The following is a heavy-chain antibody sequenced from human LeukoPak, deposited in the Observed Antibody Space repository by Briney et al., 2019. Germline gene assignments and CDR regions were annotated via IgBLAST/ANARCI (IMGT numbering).Heavy chain of an antibody. J-gene: IGHJ3*02. D-gene: IGHD4-17*01. Sequence: PGGXXXLSCXXSXXXFSAYAMXWVRQAPGKGPEWVSAIRGGGGSAFYADSVKGRFTISRDNSKYTLFLQMNSLRAEDTAVYYCARDPNGDYIGAFDMWGPGTMVXVS. V-gene: IGHV3-23*01. CDR3: ARDPNGDYIGAFDM. CDR2: IRGGGGSA. CDR1: XXXFSAYA.